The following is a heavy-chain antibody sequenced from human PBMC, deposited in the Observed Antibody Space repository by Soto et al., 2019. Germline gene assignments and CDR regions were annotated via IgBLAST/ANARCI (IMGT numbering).Heavy chain of an antibody. J-gene: IGHJ6*02. CDR1: GGTFSSYA. D-gene: IGHD6-13*01. CDR2: IIPIFGTA. Sequence: SVKVSCKASGGTFSSYAISWVRQAPGQGLEWMGGIIPIFGTANYAQKFQGRVTITADESTSTAYMELSSLRSEDTAVYYCARGKVAAAGGRMGYYYYYGMDVWGQGTTVTVSS. CDR3: ARGKVAAAGGRMGYYYYYGMDV. V-gene: IGHV1-69*13.